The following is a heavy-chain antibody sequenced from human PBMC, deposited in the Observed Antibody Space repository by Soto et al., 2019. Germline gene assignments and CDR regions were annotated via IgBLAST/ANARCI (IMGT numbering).Heavy chain of an antibody. CDR1: GVPIRSYF. CDR3: ARGLSTHIAVAGMGYFDS. Sequence: SETLSLTCTVSGVPIRSYFWSWIRQPPGKGLDWIGSTYYTADTKYSPSLESRATISADPSKKQFSLRLSPVTAADTALYYCARGLSTHIAVAGMGYFDSWGQGTLVTVSS. CDR2: TYYTADT. J-gene: IGHJ4*02. D-gene: IGHD6-19*01. V-gene: IGHV4-59*01.